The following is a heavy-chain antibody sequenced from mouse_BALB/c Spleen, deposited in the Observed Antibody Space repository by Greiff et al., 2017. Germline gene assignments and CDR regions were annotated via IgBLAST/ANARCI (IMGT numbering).Heavy chain of an antibody. CDR2: ISSGGSYT. CDR3: AIHGLPRGWYFDV. CDR1: GFTFSSYG. Sequence: EVKLMESGGDLVKPGGSLKLSCAASGFTFSSYGMSWVRQTPDKRLEWVATISSGGSYTYYPDSVKGRFTISRDNAKNTLYLQMSSLKSEDTAMYYCAIHGLPRGWYFDVWGAGTTVTVSS. D-gene: IGHD2-4*01. V-gene: IGHV5-6*01. J-gene: IGHJ1*01.